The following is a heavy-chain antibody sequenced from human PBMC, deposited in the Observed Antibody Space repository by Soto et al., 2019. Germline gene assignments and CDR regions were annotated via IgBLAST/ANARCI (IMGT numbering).Heavy chain of an antibody. CDR1: GFSLSTSGVG. Sequence: SGPTLVNTTQTLTLTCTFSGFSLSTSGVGVGWIRQPPGKALEWLALIYWDDDKRYSTSLKTRLTISKDTSKNQVVLTMTNMDPVDTATYYCARAFRRGYDFWSGYYPDAFDIWGQGTMVTVSS. V-gene: IGHV2-5*02. CDR2: IYWDDDK. D-gene: IGHD3-3*01. J-gene: IGHJ3*02. CDR3: ARAFRRGYDFWSGYYPDAFDI.